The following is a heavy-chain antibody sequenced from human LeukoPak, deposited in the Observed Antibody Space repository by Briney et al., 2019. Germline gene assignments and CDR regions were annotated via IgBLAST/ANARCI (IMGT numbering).Heavy chain of an antibody. V-gene: IGHV4-59*11. CDR1: GGSISSHY. CDR2: IYYSGST. D-gene: IGHD2-2*01. J-gene: IGHJ6*03. CDR3: ATQGCSSTSCPRSYYYYYYMDV. Sequence: SETLSLTCTVSGGSISSHYWSWIRQPPGKGLEWIGYIYYSGSTNYNPSLKSRVTISVDTSKNQFSLKLSSVTAADTAVYYCATQGCSSTSCPRSYYYYYYMDVWGKGTTVTVPS.